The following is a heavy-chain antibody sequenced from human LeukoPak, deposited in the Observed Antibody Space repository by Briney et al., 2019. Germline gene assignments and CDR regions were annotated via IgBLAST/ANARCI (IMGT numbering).Heavy chain of an antibody. J-gene: IGHJ5*02. D-gene: IGHD4-17*01. CDR3: ARAPDYGDYVRWFDP. CDR2: IYHSGST. CDR1: GGSISSSNW. Sequence: PSEPLSLTCAVSGGSISSSNWWSWVRQPPGKGLEWIGEIYHSGSTNYNPSLKSRVTISVDKSKNQFSLKLSSVTAADTAVYYCARAPDYGDYVRWFDPWGQGTLVTVSS. V-gene: IGHV4-4*02.